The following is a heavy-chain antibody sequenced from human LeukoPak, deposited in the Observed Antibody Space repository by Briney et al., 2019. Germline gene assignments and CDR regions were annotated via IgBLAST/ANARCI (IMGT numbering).Heavy chain of an antibody. CDR3: ARGGLRAAGTWFDP. CDR2: INPNSGGT. Sequence: ASVKVSCKASGYTFTSYYMHWVRQAPGQGLEWMGWINPNSGGTNYAQKFQGRVTMTRDTSISTAYMELSRLRSDDTAVYYCARGGLRAAGTWFDPWGQGTLVTVSS. CDR1: GYTFTSYY. J-gene: IGHJ5*02. D-gene: IGHD6-13*01. V-gene: IGHV1-2*02.